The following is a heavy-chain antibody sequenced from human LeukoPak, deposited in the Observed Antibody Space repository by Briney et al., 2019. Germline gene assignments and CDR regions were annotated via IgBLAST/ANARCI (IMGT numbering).Heavy chain of an antibody. V-gene: IGHV3-53*01. CDR3: ARGAGGYRFDP. D-gene: IGHD1-1*01. J-gene: IGHJ5*02. Sequence: GGSLRLSCAASGFTFSSYAMHWVRQAPGKGLEWVSIIYSGGSTYYADSVKGRFTISRDNSKNTLYLQMNSLRAEDTAVYYCARGAGGYRFDPWGQGTLVTVSS. CDR2: IYSGGST. CDR1: GFTFSSYA.